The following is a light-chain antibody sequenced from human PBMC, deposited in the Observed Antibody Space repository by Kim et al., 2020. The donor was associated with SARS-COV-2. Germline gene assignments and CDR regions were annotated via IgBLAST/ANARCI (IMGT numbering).Light chain of an antibody. CDR1: TSNIGSNT. V-gene: IGLV1-44*01. J-gene: IGLJ2*01. Sequence: QSVLTQPPSASGTPGQRVTISCSGSTSNIGSNTVSWYQQLPGAAPKLLIYSDHQRTSGVPDRFSGSKSGTSASLAISGLQSGDESDYYCAAWDDRLNGVVFGGGTQLTVL. CDR2: SDH. CDR3: AAWDDRLNGVV.